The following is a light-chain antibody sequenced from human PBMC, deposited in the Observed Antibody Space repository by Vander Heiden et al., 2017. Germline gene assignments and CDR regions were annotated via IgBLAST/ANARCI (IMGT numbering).Light chain of an antibody. CDR2: QAS. J-gene: IGKJ2*01. Sequence: DIQMTQSPSTPSASVGDRVIITCRASQIISSWLAWYQQKPGKAPKFLIYQASSLQSGVPSRFSGSGSGTEFTLTISSLQPDDFATYYCQQYNSYPYTFGQGTKLEIK. CDR3: QQYNSYPYT. CDR1: QIISSW. V-gene: IGKV1-5*03.